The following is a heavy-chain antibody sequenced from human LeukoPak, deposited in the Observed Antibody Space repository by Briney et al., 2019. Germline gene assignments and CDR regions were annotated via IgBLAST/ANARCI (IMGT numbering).Heavy chain of an antibody. D-gene: IGHD3-22*01. CDR1: GGSISSYY. J-gene: IGHJ4*02. Sequence: SETLSLTCTVSGGSISSYYWSWIRQPPGKGLEWIGYIYYSGSTNYNPSLKSRVTISVDTSKNQFSLKLSSVTAADTAVYYCARESNYYDSSGYYTYFDYWGQGTLVTVSS. CDR3: ARESNYYDSSGYYTYFDY. V-gene: IGHV4-59*01. CDR2: IYYSGST.